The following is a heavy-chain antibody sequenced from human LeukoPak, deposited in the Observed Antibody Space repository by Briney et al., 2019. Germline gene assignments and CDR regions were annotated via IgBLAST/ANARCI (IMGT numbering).Heavy chain of an antibody. Sequence: GGSLRLSCAASGFTVSSNYMSWVRQAPGKGLEWVSVIYSGGSTYYADSVKGRFTISRDNSKNTLYLQMNSLRAEDTAVYYCARDVGATGYYYYYGMDVWGQGTTVTVSS. D-gene: IGHD1-26*01. J-gene: IGHJ6*02. CDR2: IYSGGST. CDR1: GFTVSSNY. V-gene: IGHV3-53*01. CDR3: ARDVGATGYYYYYGMDV.